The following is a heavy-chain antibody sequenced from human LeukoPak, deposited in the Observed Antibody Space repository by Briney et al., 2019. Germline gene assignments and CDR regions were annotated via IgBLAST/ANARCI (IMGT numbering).Heavy chain of an antibody. J-gene: IGHJ5*02. Sequence: SQTLSLTCAISGDSVSSNSAAWNWIRQSPSRGLEWLGRTYYRSKWYNDYAVSVKSRITINPDTSKNQFSLQLNSVTPEDTAVYYCARDYYESGLPAYNWFDPWGQGTLVTVSS. CDR2: TYYRSKWYN. CDR1: GDSVSSNSAA. D-gene: IGHD3-22*01. CDR3: ARDYYESGLPAYNWFDP. V-gene: IGHV6-1*01.